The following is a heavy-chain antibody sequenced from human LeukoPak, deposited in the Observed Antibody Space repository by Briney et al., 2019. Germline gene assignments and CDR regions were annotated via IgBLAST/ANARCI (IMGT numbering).Heavy chain of an antibody. J-gene: IGHJ6*02. CDR3: ARDLVLAAAGTAYYYYYGMDV. CDR1: GYTFTSCG. V-gene: IGHV1-18*01. CDR2: ISAYNGNT. Sequence: ASVKVSCKATGYTFTSCGISWVRQAPGQGLEWMGWISAYNGNTNYAQKLQGRVTMTTDTSTSTAYMELRSLRSDDTAVYYCARDLVLAAAGTAYYYYYGMDVWGQGTTVTVSS. D-gene: IGHD6-13*01.